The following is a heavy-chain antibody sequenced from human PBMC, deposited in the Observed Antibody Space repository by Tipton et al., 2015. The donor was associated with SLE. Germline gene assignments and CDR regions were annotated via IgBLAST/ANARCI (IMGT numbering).Heavy chain of an antibody. CDR2: IFHIGST. CDR1: DDSISSSNW. Sequence: SLRLSCTVSDDSISSSNWWNWVRQPPGKGLEWIGEIFHIGSTNYQPSLKSRVTISVDKSRNQFSLKLSSVTAADTAVYYCAREGVHFWSGSSYYYYYYMDVWGKGTTVTVSS. CDR3: AREGVHFWSGSSYYYYYYMDV. J-gene: IGHJ6*03. D-gene: IGHD3-3*02. V-gene: IGHV4-4*02.